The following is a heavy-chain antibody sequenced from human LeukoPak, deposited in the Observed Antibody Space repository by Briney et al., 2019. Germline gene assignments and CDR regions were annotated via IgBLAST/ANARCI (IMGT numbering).Heavy chain of an antibody. Sequence: GGSLRLSCAASGFTFSSYAMSWVRQAPGKGLEWVSAISGSGGSTYYADSVKGRFTISRDNSKNTLYLQMNSLRAEDTAVYYCARGAYSGNYYSCFDPWGQGTLVTVSS. J-gene: IGHJ5*02. D-gene: IGHD1-26*01. V-gene: IGHV3-23*01. CDR1: GFTFSSYA. CDR3: ARGAYSGNYYSCFDP. CDR2: ISGSGGST.